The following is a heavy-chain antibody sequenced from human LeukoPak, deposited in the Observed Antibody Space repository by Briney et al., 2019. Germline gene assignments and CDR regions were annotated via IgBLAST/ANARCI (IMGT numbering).Heavy chain of an antibody. Sequence: GGSLRLSCAASGFTFSSYTMNWVRQAPGKGLEWVSHIWDSSRISYVASVKGRFTISRDNAKNSLYLEMNSLRDEDTAVYYCARDDNWGFDYWGQGTPVTVSS. D-gene: IGHD7-27*01. CDR3: ARDDNWGFDY. CDR1: GFTFSSYT. J-gene: IGHJ4*02. CDR2: IWDSSRI. V-gene: IGHV3-48*02.